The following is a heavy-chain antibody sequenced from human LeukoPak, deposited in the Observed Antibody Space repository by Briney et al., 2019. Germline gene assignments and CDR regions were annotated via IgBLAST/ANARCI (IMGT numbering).Heavy chain of an antibody. V-gene: IGHV3-23*01. CDR1: GLTFSTYA. CDR3: AKGTGSSGWYWFDY. Sequence: PGGSLRLSCAASGLTFSTYAMSWVRQAPGKGLEWVSTISGSGDSTYSADSVKGRFTISRDNSKNTLYLQMNSLRAEDTAVYYCAKGTGSSGWYWFDYWGQGTLVTVSS. D-gene: IGHD6-19*01. CDR2: ISGSGDST. J-gene: IGHJ4*02.